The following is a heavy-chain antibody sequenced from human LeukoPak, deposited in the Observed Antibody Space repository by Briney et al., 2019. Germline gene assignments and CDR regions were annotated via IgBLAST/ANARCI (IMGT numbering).Heavy chain of an antibody. Sequence: GGSLRLSCAASGFTFSDYYMFWIRQAPGKGLEWVSYISSRGTTIHYADSVKGRFTISRDNSKNSLYLQMTNLRVEDTAVYYCLCGSGTSPYSDYWGQGTLVTVSS. D-gene: IGHD3-10*01. CDR2: ISSRGTTI. V-gene: IGHV3-11*01. CDR1: GFTFSDYY. J-gene: IGHJ4*02. CDR3: LCGSGTSPYSDY.